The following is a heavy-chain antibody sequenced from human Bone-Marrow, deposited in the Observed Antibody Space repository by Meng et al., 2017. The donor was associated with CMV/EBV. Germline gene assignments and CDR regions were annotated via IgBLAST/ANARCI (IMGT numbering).Heavy chain of an antibody. CDR2: INSDGSST. D-gene: IGHD2-2*01. J-gene: IGHJ4*02. CDR3: ARAVVVPATTDY. CDR1: GFTFSSYW. V-gene: IGHV3-74*01. Sequence: GGSLRLSCAASGFTFSSYWMHWVRQAPGKGLVWVSRINSDGSSTSYADSVKGRFTISRDNAKNTLYLQMNSLRAEDTAVYYCARAVVVPATTDYWGQGTLVTDSS.